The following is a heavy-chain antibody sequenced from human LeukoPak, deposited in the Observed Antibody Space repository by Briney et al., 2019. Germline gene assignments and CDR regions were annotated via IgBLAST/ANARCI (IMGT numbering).Heavy chain of an antibody. Sequence: SETLSLTCTVSGGSISSSSYYWAWIRQPPGKGLEWIGNIYYSGSTYYNPSLKSRVTISVDTSKNQFSLKLSSVTAADTAVYYCARAKVGATSGYYYYMDVWGKGTTVTVSS. CDR3: ARAKVGATSGYYYYMDV. V-gene: IGHV4-39*07. CDR2: IYYSGST. J-gene: IGHJ6*03. D-gene: IGHD1-26*01. CDR1: GGSISSSSYY.